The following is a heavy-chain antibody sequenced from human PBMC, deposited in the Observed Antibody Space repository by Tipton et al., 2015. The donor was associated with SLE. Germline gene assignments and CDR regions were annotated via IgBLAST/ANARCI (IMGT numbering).Heavy chain of an antibody. J-gene: IGHJ4*02. CDR3: TRDFVTAAGTAFDY. V-gene: IGHV3-30*19. CDR1: GFTFSNYG. Sequence: RSLRLSCATFGFTFSNYGMHWVRQAPGKGLEWLTIISTDGSGKYYADSVKGRFTISRDNSKNTLYLQMSSLRSEDTAVYYCTRDFVTAAGTAFDYWGQGNLVTVSS. D-gene: IGHD6-13*01. CDR2: ISTDGSGK.